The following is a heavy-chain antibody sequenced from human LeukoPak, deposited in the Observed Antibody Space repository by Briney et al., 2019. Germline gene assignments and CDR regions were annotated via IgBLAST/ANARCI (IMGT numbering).Heavy chain of an antibody. CDR2: TYYRSKWYN. Sequence: SQTLSLTCAISGDSVSSNSAAWNWIGQSPSRGLEWLGRTYYRSKWYNDYAVSVKSRITINPDTSKNQFSLQLNSVTPEDTAVYYCARVFYYDSSGYAYYGMDVWGQGTTVTVSS. CDR1: GDSVSSNSAA. V-gene: IGHV6-1*01. D-gene: IGHD3-22*01. CDR3: ARVFYYDSSGYAYYGMDV. J-gene: IGHJ6*02.